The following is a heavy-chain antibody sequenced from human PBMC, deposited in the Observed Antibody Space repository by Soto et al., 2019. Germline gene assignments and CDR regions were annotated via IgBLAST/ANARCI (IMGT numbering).Heavy chain of an antibody. V-gene: IGHV1-69*06. CDR3: ARAEIVVVPTVGMDV. J-gene: IGHJ6*02. Sequence: GASVKVSCKASGGTFSSYAISWVRQAPGQGLEWMGGIIPIFGTANYAQKFQGRVTITADKSTSTAYMELSSLRSEDTAVYYCARAEIVVVPTVGMDVWGQGTTVTVSS. D-gene: IGHD3-22*01. CDR2: IIPIFGTA. CDR1: GGTFSSYA.